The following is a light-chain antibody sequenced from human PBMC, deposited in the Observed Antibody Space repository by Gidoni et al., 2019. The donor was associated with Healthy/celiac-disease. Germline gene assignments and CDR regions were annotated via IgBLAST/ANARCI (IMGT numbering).Light chain of an antibody. V-gene: IGKV2-28*01. CDR3: MQALQTPEYT. CDR2: LGS. Sequence: DMVIPRSQLSLPVTPGEPASISCRSSQSLLHSNGYNYLDWYLQKPGQSPQLLIYLGSNRASGVPDRFSGGGSGTDFTLKISRVEAEDVGVYYCMQALQTPEYTFGQGTKLEIK. J-gene: IGKJ2*01. CDR1: QSLLHSNGYNY.